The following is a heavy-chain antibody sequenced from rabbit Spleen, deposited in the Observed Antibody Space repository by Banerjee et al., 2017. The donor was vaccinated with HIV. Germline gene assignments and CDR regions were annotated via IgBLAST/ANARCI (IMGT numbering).Heavy chain of an antibody. CDR2: IVTGNSIST. V-gene: IGHV1S45*01. D-gene: IGHD8-1*01. CDR3: ARDDGSSYWNL. CDR1: GFDLSSYYW. Sequence: EESGGGLVKPEGSLTLTCKASGFDLSSYYWICWVRQAPGKGLEWIGCIVTGNSISTHYASWAKGRFTISKTSSTTVTLQMTSLTAADTATYFCARDDGSSYWNLWGPGTLVTVS. J-gene: IGHJ4*01.